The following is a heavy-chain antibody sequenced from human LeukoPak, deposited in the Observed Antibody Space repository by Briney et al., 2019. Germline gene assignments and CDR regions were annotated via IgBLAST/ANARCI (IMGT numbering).Heavy chain of an antibody. J-gene: IGHJ4*02. CDR1: GFTFSYYA. V-gene: IGHV3-23*01. Sequence: PGGSLRLFCASSGFTFSYYAMSWVRQAPGKELEWVSAFSGSGGSTYYADSVKGRFTISRDNSKNTLYLQMNSPRAEDTAVYYCAKVLGELSSLDYWGQGTLVTVSS. D-gene: IGHD3-16*02. CDR2: FSGSGGST. CDR3: AKVLGELSSLDY.